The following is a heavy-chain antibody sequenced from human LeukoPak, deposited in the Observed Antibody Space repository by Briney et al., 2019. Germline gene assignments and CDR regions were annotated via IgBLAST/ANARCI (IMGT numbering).Heavy chain of an antibody. J-gene: IGHJ4*02. CDR1: GDSISSDY. CDR3: AKHTFARPFDY. V-gene: IGHV4-59*08. CDR2: IYNSGHT. D-gene: IGHD6-6*01. Sequence: SETLSLTCTVSGDSISSDYWSWIRQPPVNGLKWIGYIYNSGHTTSNPYLKSQVTISVDTSKNQFSLKLSSVTAADTAVYYCAKHTFARPFDYWGQGTLVTVSS.